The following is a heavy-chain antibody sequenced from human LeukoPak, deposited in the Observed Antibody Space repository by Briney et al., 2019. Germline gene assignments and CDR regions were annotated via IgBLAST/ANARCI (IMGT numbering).Heavy chain of an antibody. CDR2: ISAYNGNT. CDR1: GYTFTSYG. D-gene: IGHD5-12*01. Sequence: ASVKVSCKASGYTFTSYGISWVRQAPGQGLEWMGWISAYNGNTNYAQKFQGRVTITADESTSTAYMELSSLRSEDTAVYYCASLEGYDRLYYFDYWGQGTLVTVSS. J-gene: IGHJ4*02. V-gene: IGHV1-18*01. CDR3: ASLEGYDRLYYFDY.